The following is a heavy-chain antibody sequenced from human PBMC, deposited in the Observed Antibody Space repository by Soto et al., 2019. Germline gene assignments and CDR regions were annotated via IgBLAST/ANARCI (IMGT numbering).Heavy chain of an antibody. CDR2: ISYDGSNQ. V-gene: IGHV3-30*18. CDR1: GFTFNTYG. CDR3: AKDQASGQGSFDS. J-gene: IGHJ4*02. Sequence: GGSLRLSCAASGFTFNTYGMNWVRQAPGKGLEWVALISYDGSNQYYADSVKGRFTISRDNSKNTLFLQMNSLRADDTAVYYCAKDQASGQGSFDSWGQGILVTVSS.